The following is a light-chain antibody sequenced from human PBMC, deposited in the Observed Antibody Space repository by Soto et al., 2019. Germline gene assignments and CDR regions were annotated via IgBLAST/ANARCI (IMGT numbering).Light chain of an antibody. J-gene: IGKJ4*01. Sequence: DIQMTQSPSSLSASVGDRVTITCRASQGISNYLAWYQQIPGKVPKLLISAASTLQSGVPSRFSGSGSGTDFTLTISSLQPEDVATYYCLKYTNVPTFVVGTKVEIK. CDR1: QGISNY. V-gene: IGKV1-27*01. CDR3: LKYTNVPT. CDR2: AAS.